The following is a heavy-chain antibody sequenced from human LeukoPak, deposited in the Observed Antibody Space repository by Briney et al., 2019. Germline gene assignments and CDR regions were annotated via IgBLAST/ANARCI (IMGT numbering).Heavy chain of an antibody. CDR2: ISSSSSYI. CDR1: GFTFSSYS. V-gene: IGHV3-21*01. CDR3: ARDPHICSSTSCPGNWFDP. J-gene: IGHJ5*02. Sequence: PGGSLRLSCAASGFTFSSYSMNWVRQAPGKGLEWVSSISSSSSYIYYADSVKGRFTISRDNAKNSLYLQMNSLRAEDTAVYYCARDPHICSSTSCPGNWFDPWGQGTLVTVSS. D-gene: IGHD2-2*01.